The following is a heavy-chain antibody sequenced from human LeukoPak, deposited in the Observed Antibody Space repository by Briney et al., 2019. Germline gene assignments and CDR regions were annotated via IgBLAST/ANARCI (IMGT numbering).Heavy chain of an antibody. CDR3: ASERIYRIVGASRDYYYGMDV. Sequence: GGSLRLSCAASGFTFSSYEMNWVRQAPGKGLEWVSYISSSGSTIYYADSVKGRLTISRDNAKNSLYLQMNSLRAEDTAVYYCASERIYRIVGASRDYYYGMDVWGQGTTVTVSS. J-gene: IGHJ6*02. V-gene: IGHV3-48*03. CDR2: ISSSGSTI. D-gene: IGHD1-26*01. CDR1: GFTFSSYE.